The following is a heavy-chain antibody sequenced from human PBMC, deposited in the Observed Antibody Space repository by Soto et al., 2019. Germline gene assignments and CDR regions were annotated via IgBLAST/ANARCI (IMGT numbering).Heavy chain of an antibody. V-gene: IGHV1-69*02. Sequence: GASVKVSCKASGGTFSSYTISWLRQAPGQGLEWMGRIIPILGIANYAQKFQGRVAITADKSTSTAYMELSSLRSEDTAVYYCASLSYYGSGLSLRPWGQGTLVTVSS. J-gene: IGHJ5*02. CDR3: ASLSYYGSGLSLRP. CDR1: GGTFSSYT. D-gene: IGHD3-10*01. CDR2: IIPILGIA.